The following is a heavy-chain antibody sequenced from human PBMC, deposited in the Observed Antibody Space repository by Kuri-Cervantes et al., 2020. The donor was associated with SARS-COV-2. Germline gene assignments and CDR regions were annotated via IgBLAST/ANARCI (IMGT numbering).Heavy chain of an antibody. D-gene: IGHD6-13*01. Sequence: GGSLRLSCAASGFTFSSYGMHWVRQAPGKGLEWVAVISYDGSNKYYADSVKGRFTISRDNSKNTLYLQMNSLRDEDTAVYYCARDTDPWGIAAPNDYWGQGTLVTVSS. V-gene: IGHV3-30*03. CDR2: ISYDGSNK. J-gene: IGHJ4*02. CDR1: GFTFSSYG. CDR3: ARDTDPWGIAAPNDY.